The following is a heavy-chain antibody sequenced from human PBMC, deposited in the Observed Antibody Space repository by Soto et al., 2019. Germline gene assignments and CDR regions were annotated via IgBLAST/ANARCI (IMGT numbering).Heavy chain of an antibody. CDR3: ARTTAVPNTLRSRYFFDY. J-gene: IGHJ4*02. Sequence: SETLSLTCSASGGSVSDKTYYWSWIRQTPGKRLEWIGCVYYSGTTNYNPSLKSRVTISVDLSKNRFSLRLSSVTTADTALYYCARTTAVPNTLRSRYFFDYWGQGTLVTVSS. V-gene: IGHV4-61*01. CDR1: GGSVSDKTYY. D-gene: IGHD4-17*01. CDR2: VYYSGTT.